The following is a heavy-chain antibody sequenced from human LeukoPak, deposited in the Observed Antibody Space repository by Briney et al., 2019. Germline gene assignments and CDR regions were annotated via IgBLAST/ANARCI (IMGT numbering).Heavy chain of an antibody. CDR1: GFTFRSYA. D-gene: IGHD3-16*01. J-gene: IGHJ6*02. Sequence: GGSLRLSCAASGFTFRSYAISWVRQAPGKGLESVAVIWYDGSNKYYADSVKGRFTISRDNSKNTLYLQMNSLRAEDTAVYYCARELRIARFGYYYYGMDVWGQGTTVTVSS. CDR3: ARELRIARFGYYYYGMDV. CDR2: IWYDGSNK. V-gene: IGHV3-33*08.